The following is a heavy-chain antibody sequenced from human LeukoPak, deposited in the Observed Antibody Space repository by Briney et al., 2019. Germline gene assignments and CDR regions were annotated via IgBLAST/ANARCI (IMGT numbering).Heavy chain of an antibody. V-gene: IGHV3-23*01. CDR1: GFTFSSCA. CDR3: ALPPIMMVRGVEINWFDP. J-gene: IGHJ5*02. Sequence: PGGSLRLFCAASGFTFSSCAMSWVRQAPGKGLEWVSGISDSGYGTYYADSVKGRLTISRDNSKNTLYLQVNSLRAEDTAVYYCALPPIMMVRGVEINWFDPWGQGTLVTVSS. CDR2: ISDSGYGT. D-gene: IGHD3-10*01.